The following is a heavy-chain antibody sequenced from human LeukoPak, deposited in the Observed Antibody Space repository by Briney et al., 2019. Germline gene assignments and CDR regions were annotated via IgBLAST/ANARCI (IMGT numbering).Heavy chain of an antibody. J-gene: IGHJ4*02. CDR3: AKEPRGLLAYYFDY. CDR2: ISAGGGST. D-gene: IGHD3-10*01. V-gene: IGHV3-23*01. Sequence: PGGSLRLSCAASGFTFSSYAMSWVRQAPGKGLEWVSAISAGGGSTFYADSVKGQFTISRDNSKNTLYLQMNSLRAEDTAVYYCAKEPRGLLAYYFDYWGQGTLVTVSS. CDR1: GFTFSSYA.